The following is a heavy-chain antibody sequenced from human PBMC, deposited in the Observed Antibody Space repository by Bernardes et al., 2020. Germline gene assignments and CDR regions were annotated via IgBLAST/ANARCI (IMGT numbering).Heavy chain of an antibody. D-gene: IGHD4-17*01. Sequence: SETLSLTCAVYGGSFSGYYWSWTRQPPGKGLEWIGEINHSGSTNYNPSLKSRVTIAVDTSKNQFSLKLSSVTAADTAVYYCARDYGDYAKGYYFDYWGQGTLVTVSS. CDR2: INHSGST. J-gene: IGHJ4*02. CDR3: ARDYGDYAKGYYFDY. CDR1: GGSFSGYY. V-gene: IGHV4-34*01.